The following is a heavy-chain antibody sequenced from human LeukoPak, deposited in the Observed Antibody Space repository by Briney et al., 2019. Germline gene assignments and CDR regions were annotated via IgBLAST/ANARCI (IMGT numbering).Heavy chain of an antibody. CDR3: ARVERTYYYDSSGYSTYYFDY. Sequence: GGSLRLSCAASGFTFSSYSMNWVRQAPGKGLEWGSYISGSSSTIYYADSVKGRFTISRDNGKNTLYLQMNSLRAEDTAVYYCARVERTYYYDSSGYSTYYFDYWGQGTLVTVSS. D-gene: IGHD3-22*01. J-gene: IGHJ4*02. CDR2: ISGSSSTI. V-gene: IGHV3-48*01. CDR1: GFTFSSYS.